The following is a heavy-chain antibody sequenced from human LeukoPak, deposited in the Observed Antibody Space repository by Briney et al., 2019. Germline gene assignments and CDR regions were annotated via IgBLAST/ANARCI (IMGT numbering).Heavy chain of an antibody. Sequence: SVKVSCKASGFTFTSSAMQWVRQARGQRLEWIGWIVVGSGNTNYAQKFQERVTITRDMSTSTAYMELSSLRSEDTAVYYCAAGSGYTHYGMDVWGQRTTVTVSS. V-gene: IGHV1-58*02. CDR3: AAGSGYTHYGMDV. CDR2: IVVGSGNT. J-gene: IGHJ6*02. D-gene: IGHD3-22*01. CDR1: GFTFTSSA.